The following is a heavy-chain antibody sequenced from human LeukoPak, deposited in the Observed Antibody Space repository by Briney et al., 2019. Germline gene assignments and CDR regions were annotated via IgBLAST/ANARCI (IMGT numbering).Heavy chain of an antibody. CDR1: GFTFSSYE. CDR3: AHKAWDTAMVL. CDR2: ISSSGSTI. V-gene: IGHV3-48*03. Sequence: PGGSLRLSCAASGFTFSSYEMNWVRQAPGKGLEWVSYISSSGSTIYYADSVKGRFTISRDNAKNSLYLQMNSLRAEDTAVYYCAHKAWDTAMVLWGQGTLVTVSS. J-gene: IGHJ4*02. D-gene: IGHD5-18*01.